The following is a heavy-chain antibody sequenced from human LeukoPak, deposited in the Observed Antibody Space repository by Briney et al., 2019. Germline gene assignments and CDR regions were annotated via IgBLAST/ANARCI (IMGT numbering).Heavy chain of an antibody. CDR2: ISSSGTYI. CDR3: ARGDSPTGYDY. D-gene: IGHD5-12*01. Sequence: GGSLRLSCDASGFTFSTYSMNWVRQAPGKGLEWVSSISSSGTYIYYADSLKGRFTVSRDNAKNSLSLQMSSLRAEDTAVYYCARGDSPTGYDYWGQGTLVTVSS. J-gene: IGHJ4*02. V-gene: IGHV3-21*01. CDR1: GFTFSTYS.